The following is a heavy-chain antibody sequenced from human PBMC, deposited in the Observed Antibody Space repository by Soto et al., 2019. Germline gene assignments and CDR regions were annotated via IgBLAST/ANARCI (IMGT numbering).Heavy chain of an antibody. Sequence: SLRISCAASGFNVGAFAVNWVRQAPGKGLEWVSGISVSDAFIYYADSVRGRFSISRDASENILYLQMNSLRVDDTALYYCTRETVAGITGLDYWGPGTLVTVSS. D-gene: IGHD1-20*01. CDR1: GFNVGAFA. J-gene: IGHJ4*02. CDR3: TRETVAGITGLDY. CDR2: ISVSDAFI. V-gene: IGHV3-23*01.